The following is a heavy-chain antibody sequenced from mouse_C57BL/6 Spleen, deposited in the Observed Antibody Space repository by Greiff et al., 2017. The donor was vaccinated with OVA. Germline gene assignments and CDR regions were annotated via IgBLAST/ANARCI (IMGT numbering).Heavy chain of an antibody. D-gene: IGHD2-2*01. V-gene: IGHV5-17*01. J-gene: IGHJ2*01. CDR3: ARGGDLLWLPHYFDY. Sequence: EVMLVESGGGLVKPGGSLKLSCAASGFTFSDYGMHWVRQAPEKGLEWVAYISSGSSTIYYADTVKGRFTISRDNAKNTLFLQMTSLRSEDTAMYYCARGGDLLWLPHYFDYWGQGTTLTVSS. CDR2: ISSGSSTI. CDR1: GFTFSDYG.